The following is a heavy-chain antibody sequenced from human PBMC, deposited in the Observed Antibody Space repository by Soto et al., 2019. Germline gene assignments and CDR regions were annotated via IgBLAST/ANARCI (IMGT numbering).Heavy chain of an antibody. J-gene: IGHJ5*02. V-gene: IGHV1-2*02. CDR3: ARGCGVTTVLPNWLDP. CDR2: INPNGGGT. CDR1: GYTFTDYY. Sequence: ASVKVSCKASGYTFTDYYIQWVRQAPGQGLEWMGWINPNGGGTYYAQKFEGRVTMTRDTSISTAYMELSVLRSDDTAVYYCARGCGVTTVLPNWLDPWGRGTRVAVSS. D-gene: IGHD4-17*01.